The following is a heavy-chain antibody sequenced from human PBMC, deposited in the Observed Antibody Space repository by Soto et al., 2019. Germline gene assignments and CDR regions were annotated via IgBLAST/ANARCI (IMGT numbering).Heavy chain of an antibody. CDR2: ITPDGGVT. Sequence: GGSLRLSCAASGFTFSSHPMSWVRQAPGKGLEWAASITPDGGVTYYADSMRGRFTISRDNSRNTLYLQMYNLRGEDTAVYSCGVQLMAAGSYDFSGPGTLVTVSS. CDR1: GFTFSSHP. CDR3: GVQLMAAGSYDF. V-gene: IGHV3-23*01. D-gene: IGHD1-1*01. J-gene: IGHJ4*02.